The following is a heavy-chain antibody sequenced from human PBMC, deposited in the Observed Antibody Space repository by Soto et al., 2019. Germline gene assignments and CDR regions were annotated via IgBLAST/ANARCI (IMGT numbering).Heavy chain of an antibody. CDR3: ARRGYGSRWPNVYMDV. D-gene: IGHD6-13*01. V-gene: IGHV3-64*01. CDR1: GFTFSNYE. Sequence: AQLVESGGGLVQPGGSLRLSCAACGFTFSNYEMHWVRQAPGKGLEYVSGISNNGAHTDYAKSVKGRFTISRDNSENTLYLQMGSLRAEDMALYYCARRGYGSRWPNVYMDVWGKGTTVTVSS. CDR2: ISNNGAHT. J-gene: IGHJ6*03.